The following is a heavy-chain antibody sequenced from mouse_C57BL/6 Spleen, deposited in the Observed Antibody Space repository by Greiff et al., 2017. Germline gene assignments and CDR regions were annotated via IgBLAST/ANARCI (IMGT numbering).Heavy chain of an antibody. V-gene: IGHV5-17*01. CDR2: ISSGSSTI. CDR3: ARSTGTGAWFAY. Sequence: EVKLVESGGGLVKPGGSLKLSCAASGFTFSDYGMHWVRQAPEKGLEWVAYISSGSSTIYYADTVKGRFTISRDNAMNTLFLQMTSLRSEDTAMYYCARSTGTGAWFAYWGQGTLVTVSA. D-gene: IGHD4-1*02. J-gene: IGHJ3*01. CDR1: GFTFSDYG.